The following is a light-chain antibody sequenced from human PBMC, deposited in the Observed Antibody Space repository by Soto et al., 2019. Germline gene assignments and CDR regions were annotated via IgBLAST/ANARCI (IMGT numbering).Light chain of an antibody. Sequence: ENVLTQSPGTLSLSPGERATLSCRPSQTVSSYLTWYQQRPGQAPRLLISGASRRATGIPDRFSGSGSGTDFTLTISRLEPDDFALYYCQQYGTSPITFGQGTRLEIK. CDR2: GAS. V-gene: IGKV3-20*01. CDR1: QTVSSY. CDR3: QQYGTSPIT. J-gene: IGKJ5*01.